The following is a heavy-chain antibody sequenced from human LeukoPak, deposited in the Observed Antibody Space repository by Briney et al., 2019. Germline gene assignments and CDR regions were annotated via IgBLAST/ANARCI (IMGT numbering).Heavy chain of an antibody. CDR3: ARALPGYYDTRGRYYYMDV. V-gene: IGHV3-21*01. J-gene: IGHJ6*03. CDR2: ISYSSSYI. Sequence: GGSLRLSCAASGFTFSSYGMNWVRQAPGKGLEWVSSISYSSSYIYYVDSVKGRFTISRDSAKNSLYLQMHSLRAEDTAVYYCARALPGYYDTRGRYYYMDVWGKGTTVTVSS. D-gene: IGHD3-22*01. CDR1: GFTFSSYG.